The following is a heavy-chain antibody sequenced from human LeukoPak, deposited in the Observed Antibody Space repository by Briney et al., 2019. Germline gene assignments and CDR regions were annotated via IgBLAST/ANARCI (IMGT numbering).Heavy chain of an antibody. V-gene: IGHV3-9*01. Sequence: PGGSLRLSCAASGFSFDDYAMHWVRQAPGKGLEWVSGISWNSGSIAYADSVKGRFTISRDNSKNTLYLQMNSLRAEDTAVYYCAKDQPEQQPPEGSFDYWGQGTLVTVSS. D-gene: IGHD6-13*01. CDR1: GFSFDDYA. CDR3: AKDQPEQQPPEGSFDY. J-gene: IGHJ4*02. CDR2: ISWNSGSI.